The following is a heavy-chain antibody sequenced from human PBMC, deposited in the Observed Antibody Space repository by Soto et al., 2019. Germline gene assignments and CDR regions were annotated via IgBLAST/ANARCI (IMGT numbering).Heavy chain of an antibody. J-gene: IGHJ6*02. V-gene: IGHV3-30-3*01. CDR3: ARGGGPCSGGSCYRRLRDYYYYYGMDV. D-gene: IGHD2-15*01. CDR2: ISYDGSNK. CDR1: GFTFSSYA. Sequence: PGGSLRLSCAASGFTFSSYAMHWVRQAPGKGLEWVAVISYDGSNKYYADSVKGRFTISRDNSKNTLYLQMNSLRAEDTAVYYCARGGGPCSGGSCYRRLRDYYYYYGMDVWGQGTTVTVSS.